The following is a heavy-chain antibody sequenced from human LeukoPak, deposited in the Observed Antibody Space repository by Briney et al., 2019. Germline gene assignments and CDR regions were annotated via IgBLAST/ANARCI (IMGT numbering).Heavy chain of an antibody. CDR2: IIPIFGTA. CDR1: GGTFSSYA. CDR3: ARDTRGTARGYDY. Sequence: GASVKVSCKASGGTFSSYAISWVRQAPAQGLEWMGGIIPIFGTANYAQKFQGRVTITADESTSTAYMELSSLRSEDTAVYYCARDTRGTARGYDYWGQGTLVTVSS. V-gene: IGHV1-69*13. J-gene: IGHJ4*02. D-gene: IGHD1-1*01.